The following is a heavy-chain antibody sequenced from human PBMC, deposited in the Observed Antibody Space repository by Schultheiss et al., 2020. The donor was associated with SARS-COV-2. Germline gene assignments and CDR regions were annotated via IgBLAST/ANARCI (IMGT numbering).Heavy chain of an antibody. Sequence: GESLKISCAASGFTFSSYSMNWVRQAPGKGLEWVSYISSSGSTIYYADSVKGRFTISRDNSKNTLYLQMNSLRAEDTAVYYCAKDVTGEAFDIWGQGTMVTVSS. V-gene: IGHV3-48*01. J-gene: IGHJ3*02. D-gene: IGHD7-27*01. CDR3: AKDVTGEAFDI. CDR1: GFTFSSYS. CDR2: ISSSGSTI.